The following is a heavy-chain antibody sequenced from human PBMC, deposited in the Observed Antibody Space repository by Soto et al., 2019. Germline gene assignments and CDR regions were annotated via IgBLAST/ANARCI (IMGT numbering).Heavy chain of an antibody. Sequence: QVQLQESGPGLVKPSETLSLTCTVSGDSISSYFWTWIRQSPGKGLQWIGYIHYSGNTNHNPSLKSRVTMSVDTAKNQFSLRLTSVTAADTAVYYCARMNQLSPKRNAFDIWGQGTMVTVSS. J-gene: IGHJ3*02. CDR2: IHYSGNT. CDR3: ARMNQLSPKRNAFDI. D-gene: IGHD2-2*01. V-gene: IGHV4-59*01. CDR1: GDSISSYF.